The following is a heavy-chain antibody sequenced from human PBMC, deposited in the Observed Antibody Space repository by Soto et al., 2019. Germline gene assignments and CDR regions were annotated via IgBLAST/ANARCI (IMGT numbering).Heavy chain of an antibody. V-gene: IGHV1-18*01. CDR3: ARDGFDY. J-gene: IGHJ4*02. CDR1: GYSFSTYG. Sequence: QVHFVQSGGEVKKSGASVKVSCTASGYSFSTYGITWVRQAPGQGLEWMGWISVYSGNTVYAQKFEARLTLTTDTSTNTAYMELRSLRSDDTAVYYFARDGFDYWGQGTLVTVSS. CDR2: ISVYSGNT.